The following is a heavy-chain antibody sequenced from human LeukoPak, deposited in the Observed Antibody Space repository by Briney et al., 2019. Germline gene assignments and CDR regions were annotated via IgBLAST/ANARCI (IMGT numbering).Heavy chain of an antibody. Sequence: SETLSLTCTVSGYSLSSGYYWGWIRQPPGKGLEWIGSIYHSGSTYYNPSLKRRVTISVDPSKNQFSLKLSSVTAADTAVSYCARDNIGGTGELAYSGHGTLVTVSS. J-gene: IGHJ4*01. CDR2: IYHSGST. CDR3: ARDNIGGTGELAY. CDR1: GYSLSSGYY. V-gene: IGHV4-38-2*02. D-gene: IGHD1-1*01.